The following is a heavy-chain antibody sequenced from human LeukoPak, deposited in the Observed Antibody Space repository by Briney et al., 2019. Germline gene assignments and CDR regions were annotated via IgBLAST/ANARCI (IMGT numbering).Heavy chain of an antibody. D-gene: IGHD3-9*01. CDR1: GFTFNRNG. J-gene: IGHJ4*02. CDR3: ARGGPYFVDY. Sequence: GGSLRLSCAASGFTFNRNGMRWVRQAPGKGLEWVAIIWYDGSKKYYGDSVKGRFTIPRDNSKNTLYLEMNSLRAEDTAMYYCARGGPYFVDYWGQGTRVTVSS. V-gene: IGHV3-33*01. CDR2: IWYDGSKK.